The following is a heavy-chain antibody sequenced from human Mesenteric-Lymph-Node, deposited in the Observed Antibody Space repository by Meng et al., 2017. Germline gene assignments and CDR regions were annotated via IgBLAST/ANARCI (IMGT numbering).Heavy chain of an antibody. Sequence: GESLKISCAASGFTFSSYAMSWVRQAPGKGLEWVSAISGSGGSTYYADSVKGRFTISRDNSKNTLYLRMSSLRAEDTAVYYCAKEGLWFGESSAFDIWGQGTMVTVSS. CDR3: AKEGLWFGESSAFDI. J-gene: IGHJ3*02. CDR1: GFTFSSYA. D-gene: IGHD3-10*01. V-gene: IGHV3-23*01. CDR2: ISGSGGST.